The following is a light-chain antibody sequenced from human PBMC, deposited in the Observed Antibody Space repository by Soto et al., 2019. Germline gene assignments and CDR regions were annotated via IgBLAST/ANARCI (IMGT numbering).Light chain of an antibody. CDR1: QSISSC. CDR3: QQSCSIPIT. J-gene: IGKJ5*01. V-gene: IGKV1-39*01. CDR2: VAS. Sequence: DIQMTQSPSSLSASVGDRVTITCRASQSISSCLNWYQQKPGKAPNLLIYVASSLQGGVPSRFSGSGSGTDFTLTISSLQPEDFATYYCQQSCSIPITFCQGTRLEIK.